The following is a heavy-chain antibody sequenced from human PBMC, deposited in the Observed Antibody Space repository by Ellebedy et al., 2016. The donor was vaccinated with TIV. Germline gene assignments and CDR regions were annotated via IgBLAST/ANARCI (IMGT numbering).Heavy chain of an antibody. Sequence: GESLKISXAASGFTFSSYSMNWVRQAPGKGLEWVSSISSSSSYIYYADSVKGRFTISRDNAKNSLYLQMNSLRAEDTAVYYCARATPSGYYYGSGSHPGPHMDVWGKGTTVTVSS. CDR1: GFTFSSYS. CDR3: ARATPSGYYYGSGSHPGPHMDV. D-gene: IGHD3-10*01. CDR2: ISSSSSYI. J-gene: IGHJ6*03. V-gene: IGHV3-21*01.